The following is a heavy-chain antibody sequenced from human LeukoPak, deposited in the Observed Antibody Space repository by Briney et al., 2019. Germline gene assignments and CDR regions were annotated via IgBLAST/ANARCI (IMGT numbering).Heavy chain of an antibody. J-gene: IGHJ6*03. CDR1: GGTFSSYA. Sequence: GASVKVSCKASGGTFSSYAISWVRQAPGQGLEWMGGIIPIFGTANYAQKFQGRVTITADESTSTAYMELSSLRSEDTAVYYCARYSRLGYYMDVRGKGTTVTISS. CDR2: IIPIFGTA. CDR3: ARYSRLGYYMDV. D-gene: IGHD2-21*01. V-gene: IGHV1-69*13.